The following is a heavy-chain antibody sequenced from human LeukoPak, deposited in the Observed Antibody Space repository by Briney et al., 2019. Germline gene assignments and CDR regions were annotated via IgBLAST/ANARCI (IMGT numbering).Heavy chain of an antibody. J-gene: IGHJ4*02. CDR3: ARQHWPDKFVDF. V-gene: IGHV1-2*02. CDR1: GYIFSGYY. D-gene: IGHD1-1*01. CDR2: INPKNGGT. Sequence: ASVKVSCKASGYIFSGYYMHWVRQAPGQGLEWMGWINPKNGGTTYAEKFQGRVTMTRNTSINTAYMELSRLRSDDTAVYYCARQHWPDKFVDFWGQGTLVTVSS.